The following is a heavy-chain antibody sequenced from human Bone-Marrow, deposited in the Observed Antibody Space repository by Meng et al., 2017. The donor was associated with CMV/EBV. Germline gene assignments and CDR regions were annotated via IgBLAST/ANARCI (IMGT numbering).Heavy chain of an antibody. CDR1: GYTFTGYY. Sequence: ASVKVSCKASGYTFTGYYMHWVRQAPGQGLEWMGWINPNSGNAGYAQKFQGRVTMTRDTSISTAYMELTSLTSEDTAVYFCVRLAVRGVIGPWGQGTLVTVSS. V-gene: IGHV1-8*02. D-gene: IGHD3-10*01. CDR3: VRLAVRGVIGP. J-gene: IGHJ5*02. CDR2: INPNSGNA.